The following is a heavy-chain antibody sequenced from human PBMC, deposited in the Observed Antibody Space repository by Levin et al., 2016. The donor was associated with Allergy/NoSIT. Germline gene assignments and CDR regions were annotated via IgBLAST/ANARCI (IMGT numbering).Heavy chain of an antibody. CDR3: ARDLLYDSSGYYSYYFDY. Sequence: GESLKISCAASGFTFSSYAMHWVRQAPGKGLEWVAVISYDGSNKYYADSVKGRFTISRDNSKNTLYLQMNSLRAEDTAVYYCARDLLYDSSGYYSYYFDYWGQGTLVTVSS. V-gene: IGHV3-30*04. CDR1: GFTFSSYA. J-gene: IGHJ4*02. D-gene: IGHD3-22*01. CDR2: ISYDGSNK.